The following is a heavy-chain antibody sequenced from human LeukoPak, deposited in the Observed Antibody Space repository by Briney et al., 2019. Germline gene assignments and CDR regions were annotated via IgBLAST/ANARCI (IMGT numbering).Heavy chain of an antibody. Sequence: PGGSLRLSCAASGFTFSSYWMTWVRQAPGKGLEWVANIKEDGSEKYYVDSVKGRFTISRDNAKNSLFLQMNSLRVEDTAMYYCARRAVAGTADYWGQGTLVTVSS. D-gene: IGHD6-19*01. CDR3: ARRAVAGTADY. CDR2: IKEDGSEK. CDR1: GFTFSSYW. J-gene: IGHJ4*02. V-gene: IGHV3-7*01.